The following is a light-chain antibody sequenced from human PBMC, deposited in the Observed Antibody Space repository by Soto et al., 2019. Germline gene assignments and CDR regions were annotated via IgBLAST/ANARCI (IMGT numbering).Light chain of an antibody. CDR2: EVS. V-gene: IGLV2-8*01. CDR3: SSYAGINNLV. CDR1: SSEVGGYNY. Sequence: QSALTQPPSASGSPGQSVTISCTDTSSEVGGYNYVSWYQQHPGNAPKLMIYEVSKRPSGVPDRFSGSKSGNTASLTVSGLQAEDEADYYCSSYAGINNLVFGGGNNVTVL. J-gene: IGLJ2*01.